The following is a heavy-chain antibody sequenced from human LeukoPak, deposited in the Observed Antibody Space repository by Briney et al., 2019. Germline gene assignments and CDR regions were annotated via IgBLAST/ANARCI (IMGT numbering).Heavy chain of an antibody. CDR1: GXFISSSNW. V-gene: IGHV4-4*02. CDR3: ARDPRDGYAFDY. J-gene: IGHJ4*02. D-gene: IGHD5-24*01. Sequence: PSETLSLTCAVSGXFISSSNWWSWVRQPPGNGLAWIGEMYHSGSTNYNPSLKSRVTISLDKSKNQFSLKLSSVTAADTSVYYCARDPRDGYAFDYWGQGTLVTVSS. CDR2: MYHSGST.